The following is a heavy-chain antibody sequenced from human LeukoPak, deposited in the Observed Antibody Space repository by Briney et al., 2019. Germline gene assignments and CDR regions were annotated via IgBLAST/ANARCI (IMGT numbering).Heavy chain of an antibody. D-gene: IGHD7-27*01. V-gene: IGHV3-30*02. CDR1: GFTLSHYG. CDR3: KVENWGSNFDY. CDR2: TRYDESLK. J-gene: IGHJ4*02. Sequence: SGGSLRLSCAASGFTLSHYGMHWVRQAPGKGLEWVAFTRYDESLKYYAGSVRGRFTISRDNSKNTLYLQMNSLRAEDTAVYYCKVENWGSNFDYWGQGTLVTVSS.